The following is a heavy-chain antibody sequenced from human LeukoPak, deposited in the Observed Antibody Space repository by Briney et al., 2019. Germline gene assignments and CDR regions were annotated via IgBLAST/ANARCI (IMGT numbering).Heavy chain of an antibody. D-gene: IGHD2-2*01. Sequence: ASLKVSCKASGYTFTDDYIHWVRQAPGQGLEWMGWINVNSGGTNYAQKFYARVTMTRDTSISTAYMELRSLRSDDTAVYYCAGSLGYCTSNVCYLKYWGQGTLVTVSS. V-gene: IGHV1-2*02. CDR3: AGSLGYCTSNVCYLKY. CDR2: INVNSGGT. J-gene: IGHJ4*02. CDR1: GYTFTDDY.